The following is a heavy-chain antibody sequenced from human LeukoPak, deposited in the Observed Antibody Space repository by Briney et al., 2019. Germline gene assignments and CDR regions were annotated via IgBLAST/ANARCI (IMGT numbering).Heavy chain of an antibody. J-gene: IGHJ4*02. Sequence: PGGSLRLSCAASEFTVSSNYMSWVRQAPGKGLEWVSVIYSGGSTYYADSVKGRFTISRDNSKGTVYLQMSSLRPEDTAVYYCAKDDAWLQFGDWGRGTLVIVSS. CDR2: IYSGGST. CDR1: EFTVSSNY. CDR3: AKDDAWLQFGD. D-gene: IGHD5-24*01. V-gene: IGHV3-66*01.